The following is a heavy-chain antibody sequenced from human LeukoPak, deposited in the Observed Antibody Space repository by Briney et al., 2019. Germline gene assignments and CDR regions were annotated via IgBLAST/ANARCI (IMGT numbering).Heavy chain of an antibody. V-gene: IGHV4-39*01. CDR3: AILRDYGNLFFYFYMDV. CDR1: AGSFNSRNYS. CDR2: VAERGVP. Sequence: NPSATLFITCPIPAGSFNSRNYSCASIRQPPGKGLEWLGLVAERGVPHYTPSLKSRITISVDTSNHQFSLMFTTLTAADPADFYCAILRDYGNLFFYFYMDVWGRGTTVTVSS. J-gene: IGHJ6*03. D-gene: IGHD4-11*01.